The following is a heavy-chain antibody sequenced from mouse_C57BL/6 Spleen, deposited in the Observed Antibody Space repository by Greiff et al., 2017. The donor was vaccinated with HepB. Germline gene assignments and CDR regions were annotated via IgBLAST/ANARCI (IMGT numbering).Heavy chain of an antibody. D-gene: IGHD2-3*01. Sequence: VQLQQSGPVLVKPGASVKMSCKASGYTFTDYYMNWVKQSHGKSLEWIGVINPYNGGTSYNQKFKGKATLTVDKSSSTAYMELNSLTSEDSAVYYCARWGYDGYLYYAMDYWGQGTSVTVSS. CDR1: GYTFTDYY. V-gene: IGHV1-19*01. J-gene: IGHJ4*01. CDR3: ARWGYDGYLYYAMDY. CDR2: INPYNGGT.